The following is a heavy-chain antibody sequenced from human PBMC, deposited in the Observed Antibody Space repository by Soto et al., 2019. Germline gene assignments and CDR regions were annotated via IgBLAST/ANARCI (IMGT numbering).Heavy chain of an antibody. J-gene: IGHJ4*02. D-gene: IGHD2-8*01. Sequence: PGESLKISCKGSGYSFPSYWIGWVRQMPGKGREWMGIVYPGDSDTRYSPSFQGQVTISADKSISTAYLQWSSLKASDTAMYYCARLSGCNHGVCYKFDYWGPGPLVTVSS. CDR1: GYSFPSYW. V-gene: IGHV5-51*01. CDR3: ARLSGCNHGVCYKFDY. CDR2: VYPGDSDT.